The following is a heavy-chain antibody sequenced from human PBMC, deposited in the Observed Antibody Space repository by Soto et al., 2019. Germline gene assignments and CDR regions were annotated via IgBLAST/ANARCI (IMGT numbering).Heavy chain of an antibody. CDR3: ANHGGFDI. J-gene: IGHJ3*02. Sequence: EVQLLESGGGLVQPGGSLRLSCAASGLTFSTSGMSWVRQAPGKGLGWVSSISGSGDYTNYADSVKGRFTISRDNSKNTLFLQINSLTAEDTGVYYCANHGGFDIWGQGTMVDVSS. CDR2: ISGSGDYT. D-gene: IGHD4-17*01. CDR1: GLTFSTSG. V-gene: IGHV3-23*01.